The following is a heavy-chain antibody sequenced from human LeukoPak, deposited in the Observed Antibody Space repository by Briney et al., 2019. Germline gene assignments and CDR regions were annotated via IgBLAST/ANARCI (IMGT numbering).Heavy chain of an antibody. D-gene: IGHD1-26*01. V-gene: IGHV4-39*01. CDR1: GRSISSSSYY. CDR2: IYYSGST. J-gene: IGHJ4*02. CDR3: YSGSYYQVDY. Sequence: PSETLSLTCTVSGRSISSSSYYWGRICQPPGKGLEWIGSIYYSGSTYYNPSLKSPVTISVDTSKNQFSLKLSSVTAADTAVYYCYSGSYYQVDYWGQGTLVTVSS.